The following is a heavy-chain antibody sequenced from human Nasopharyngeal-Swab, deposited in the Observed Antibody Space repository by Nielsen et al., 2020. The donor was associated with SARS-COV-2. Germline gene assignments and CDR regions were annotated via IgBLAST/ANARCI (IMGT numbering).Heavy chain of an antibody. V-gene: IGHV4-59*01. D-gene: IGHD6-13*01. CDR2: IYYSGST. CDR3: ARGRAAAVDY. J-gene: IGHJ4*02. Sequence: RQAPGKGLEWIGYIYYSGSTNYNPSLKSRVTISVDTSKNQFSLKLSSVTAADTAVYYCARGRAAAVDYWGQETLVTVSS.